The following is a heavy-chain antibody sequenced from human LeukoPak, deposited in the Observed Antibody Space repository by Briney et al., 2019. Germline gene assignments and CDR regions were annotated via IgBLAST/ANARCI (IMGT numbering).Heavy chain of an antibody. D-gene: IGHD7-27*01. J-gene: IGHJ4*02. CDR2: ISSSSSYI. V-gene: IGHV3-21*01. CDR1: GFTLSSYS. Sequence: TGGSLRLSCAASGFTLSSYSMNWVRQAPGKGLEWVSSISSSSSYIYYADSVKGRFTISRDNAKDTSYLQMNSLRVEDTAVYYCARNNWGIDYWGQGTLVAVPS. CDR3: ARNNWGIDY.